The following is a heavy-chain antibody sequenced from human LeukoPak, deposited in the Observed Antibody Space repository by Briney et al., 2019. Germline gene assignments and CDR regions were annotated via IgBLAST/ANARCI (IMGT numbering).Heavy chain of an antibody. V-gene: IGHV1-2*02. D-gene: IGHD3-10*01. CDR2: INPYSGGT. CDR3: ARGGLEAYLDY. CDR1: GYMFTGLY. Sequence: ASVKVSCKASGYMFTGLYIHWARQAPGQGFEWMGWINPYSGGTNNTQKFQDRVTMTRDTSISTAYMELSRLTSDDTAVYYCARGGLEAYLDYWGQGTLVTVSS. J-gene: IGHJ4*02.